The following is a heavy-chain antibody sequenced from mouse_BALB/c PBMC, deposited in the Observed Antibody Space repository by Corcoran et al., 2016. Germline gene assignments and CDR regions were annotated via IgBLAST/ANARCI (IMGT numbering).Heavy chain of an antibody. CDR2: IDPANGNT. J-gene: IGHJ1*01. CDR1: GFNIKETY. V-gene: IGHV14-3*02. Sequence: EVQLQQSGAELVKPGASVKLSCTASGFNIKETYMHWVRQRPEQGLAWIGRIDPANGNTKYDTKFQGKATITADTSSNTAYLQLSSLTSEDTAVYYCARWDWYFDVWGAGTTVTVSS. CDR3: ARWDWYFDV.